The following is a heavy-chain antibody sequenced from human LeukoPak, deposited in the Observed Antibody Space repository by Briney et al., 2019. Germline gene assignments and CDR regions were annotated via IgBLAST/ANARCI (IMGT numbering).Heavy chain of an antibody. Sequence: SETLSLTCTVSGGSISSSSYYWGWIRQPPGKGLEWIGSIYYSGSTYYNPSLKSRVTISVDTSKNQFSLKLSSVTAADTAVYYCARNSGGSSYYYYGMDVWGQGTTVTVSS. CDR3: ARNSGGSSYYYYGMDV. D-gene: IGHD2-15*01. J-gene: IGHJ6*02. CDR2: IYYSGST. CDR1: GGSISSSSYY. V-gene: IGHV4-39*01.